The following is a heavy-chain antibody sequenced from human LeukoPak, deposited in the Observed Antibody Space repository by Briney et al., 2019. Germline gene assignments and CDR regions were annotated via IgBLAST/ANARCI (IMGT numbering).Heavy chain of an antibody. V-gene: IGHV4-4*02. CDR3: ARITNSSVWYHSCDI. D-gene: IGHD6-19*01. CDR2: IYHSGST. J-gene: IGHJ3*02. CDR1: GGSISSSNW. Sequence: SGTLSLTCAVSGGSISSSNWWSWVRQPPGKGLEWIGEIYHSGSTNYNPSLKSRVTISVDKSTNKFSLKLSFVTAADTAVYYWARITNSSVWYHSCDIWGQGKMVTVSS.